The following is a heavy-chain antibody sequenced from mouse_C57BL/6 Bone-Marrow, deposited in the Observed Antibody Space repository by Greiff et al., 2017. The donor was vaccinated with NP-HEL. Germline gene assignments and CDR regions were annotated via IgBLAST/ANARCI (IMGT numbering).Heavy chain of an antibody. D-gene: IGHD2-5*01. Sequence: QVQLKQPGAELVMPGASVKLSCKASGYTFTSYWMHWVKQRPGQGLEWIGEIDPSDSYTNYNQKFKGKSTLTVDKSSSTAYMQLSSLTSEDSAVYYCARGYSKGAYWGQGTLVTVSA. CDR3: ARGYSKGAY. CDR2: IDPSDSYT. V-gene: IGHV1-69*01. CDR1: GYTFTSYW. J-gene: IGHJ3*01.